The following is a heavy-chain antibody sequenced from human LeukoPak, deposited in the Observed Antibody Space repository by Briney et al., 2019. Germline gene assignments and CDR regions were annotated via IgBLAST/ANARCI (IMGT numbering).Heavy chain of an antibody. V-gene: IGHV3-7*05. Sequence: PGGSLRLSCAASGFSFTSYWMSWVRQAPGKGLEWVANIMQDGSEKYYVDSVKGRFTISRDNAKNSLYLQMYSLRAEDTAVFYCVREVLGSGWHRNFDYWGQGTPVTVSS. J-gene: IGHJ4*02. CDR3: VREVLGSGWHRNFDY. CDR1: GFSFTSYW. CDR2: IMQDGSEK. D-gene: IGHD6-19*01.